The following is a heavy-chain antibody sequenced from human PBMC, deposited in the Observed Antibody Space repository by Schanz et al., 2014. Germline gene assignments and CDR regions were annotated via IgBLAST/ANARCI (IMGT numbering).Heavy chain of an antibody. CDR1: GFTVSKNY. J-gene: IGHJ4*02. D-gene: IGHD3-10*01. CDR3: ARGPIPIQGVPMDF. CDR2: IYTDGST. V-gene: IGHV3-66*01. Sequence: EVQLVESGGGLVQPGGSLRLSCAASGFTVSKNYMSWVRQAPGKGLEWVSIIYTDGSTYYADSVRDRFTISRDNSKDTLYLQMSGLTPEDTAVYYCARGPIPIQGVPMDFWGQGTLVTVSS.